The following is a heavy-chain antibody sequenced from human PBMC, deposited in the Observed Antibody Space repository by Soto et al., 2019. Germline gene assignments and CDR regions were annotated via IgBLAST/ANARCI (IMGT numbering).Heavy chain of an antibody. CDR1: GLTFSDYG. J-gene: IGHJ4*02. Sequence: QVQLVESGGGVVQPGRSLRLPCAASGLTFSDYGIHWVRQAPGKGLEWVAVISYDGRGKYCADSVKGRFTISRDDSKNTVYLEMNRLRPEDTAVFYCATALRSGACLGRGEFDSWGQGTLVTVSS. D-gene: IGHD1-26*01. CDR3: ATALRSGACLGRGEFDS. CDR2: ISYDGRGK. V-gene: IGHV3-30*03.